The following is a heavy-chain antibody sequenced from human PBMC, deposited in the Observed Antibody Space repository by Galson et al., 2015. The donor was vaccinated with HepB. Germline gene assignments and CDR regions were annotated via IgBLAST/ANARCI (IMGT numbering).Heavy chain of an antibody. CDR1: GFTFSSYW. CDR3: ARAGSYRLDY. D-gene: IGHD1-26*01. J-gene: IGHJ4*02. Sequence: SLRLSCATSGFTFSSYWMQWVRQAPGKGLEWVSRISTDGRSTSYGDSVRGRFTISRDNAKNTVYLQMNTLRAEDTAVYYCARAGSYRLDYWGQGTLVTVSS. V-gene: IGHV3-74*01. CDR2: ISTDGRST.